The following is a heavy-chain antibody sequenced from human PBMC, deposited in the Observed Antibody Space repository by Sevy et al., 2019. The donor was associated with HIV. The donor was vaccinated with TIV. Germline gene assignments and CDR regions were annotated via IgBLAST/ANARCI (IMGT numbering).Heavy chain of an antibody. CDR1: GGSFSGYY. V-gene: IGHV4-34*01. J-gene: IGHJ5*02. CDR2: INRSGST. CDR3: ARAPPVVVVPGAPSWFDP. D-gene: IGHD2-2*01. Sequence: SETLSLTCAVSGGSFSGYYWNWIRQSPGKGLEWIGEINRSGSTHYNPSLKSRVTISVDTSKNQFSLRLNSVTAADTAVYYCARAPPVVVVPGAPSWFDPWGQGTLVTVSS.